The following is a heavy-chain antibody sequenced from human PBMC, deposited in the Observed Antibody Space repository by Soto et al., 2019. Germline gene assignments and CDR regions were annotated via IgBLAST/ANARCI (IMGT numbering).Heavy chain of an antibody. CDR1: GGHFDRFA. CDR3: ARGEDDYGDFGSMDV. D-gene: IGHD4-17*01. CDR2: IIPFLSAT. Sequence: QVQLVQSGAEVKKPGSSVKVSCRASGGHFDRFALSWLRQAHGQGLEWMGGIIPFLSATTYAHKFQGRVTITADESAITLYLELRSLTSDDTAVYYCARGEDDYGDFGSMDVWGQGTSVTVSS. V-gene: IGHV1-69*01. J-gene: IGHJ6*02.